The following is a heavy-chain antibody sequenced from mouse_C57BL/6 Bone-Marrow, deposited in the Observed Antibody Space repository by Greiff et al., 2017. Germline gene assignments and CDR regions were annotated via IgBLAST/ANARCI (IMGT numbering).Heavy chain of an antibody. CDR2: IRSKSNNYAT. CDR3: VRHDLGRDHYYAMDY. V-gene: IGHV10-1*01. D-gene: IGHD4-1*01. J-gene: IGHJ4*01. CDR1: GFSFNTYA. Sequence: EVKVVESGGGLVQPKGSLKLSCAASGFSFNTYAMNWVRQAPGKGLEWVARIRSKSNNYATYYADSVKDRFTISRDDSESMLYLQMNNLKTEDTAMYYCVRHDLGRDHYYAMDYWGQGTSVTVSS.